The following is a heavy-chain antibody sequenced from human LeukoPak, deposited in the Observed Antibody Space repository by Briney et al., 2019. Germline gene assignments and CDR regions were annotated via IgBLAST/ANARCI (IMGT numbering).Heavy chain of an antibody. CDR1: GGSISSGSYY. Sequence: PSQTLSLTCTVSGGSISSGSYYWSWIRQPAGTGLEWIGRIYTSGSTNYNPSLKSRVTISVDTSKNQFSLKLSSVTAADTAVYYCARVTPLYCSSTSCYSSSYYYYMDVWGKGTTVTISS. J-gene: IGHJ6*03. V-gene: IGHV4-61*02. CDR2: IYTSGST. D-gene: IGHD2-2*01. CDR3: ARVTPLYCSSTSCYSSSYYYYMDV.